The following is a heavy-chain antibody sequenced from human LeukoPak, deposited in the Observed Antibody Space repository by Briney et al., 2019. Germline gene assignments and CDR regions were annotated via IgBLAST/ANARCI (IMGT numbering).Heavy chain of an antibody. CDR3: ARADFWSGYYYYYYGMDV. V-gene: IGHV6-1*01. D-gene: IGHD3-3*01. CDR1: GDSVSSNSAA. CDR2: TYYRSKWYN. J-gene: IGHJ6*02. Sequence: SQTLSLTCAISGDSVSSNSAAWNRIRQSPSRGLEWLGRTYYRSKWYNDYAVSVKSRITINPDTSKNQFSLQLNSVTPEDTAVYYCARADFWSGYYYYYYGMDVWGQGTTVTVSS.